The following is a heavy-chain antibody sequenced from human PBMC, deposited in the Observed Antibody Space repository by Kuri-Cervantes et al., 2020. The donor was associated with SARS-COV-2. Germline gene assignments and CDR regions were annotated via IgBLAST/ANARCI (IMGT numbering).Heavy chain of an antibody. V-gene: IGHV4-59*01. CDR3: ASSEDRITIFGPVSFDI. J-gene: IGHJ3*02. CDR2: MYFNGRT. Sequence: SETLSLTCNVSGGSIRSYFWSWIRQAPGKGLEWIGCMYFNGRTNYNPSLKRRVSMSVDTSKSQFSLNLASMSAADTAVYYCASSEDRITIFGPVSFDIWGQGTMVTVSS. D-gene: IGHD3-3*01. CDR1: GGSIRSYF.